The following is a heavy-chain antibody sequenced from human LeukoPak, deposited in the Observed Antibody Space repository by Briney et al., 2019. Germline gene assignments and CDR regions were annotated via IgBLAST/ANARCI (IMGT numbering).Heavy chain of an antibody. Sequence: GASVKVSCKASGYTFTSYGISWVRQAPGQGLEWMGWISAYNGNTNYAQKLQGRVTMTTDTSTSTAYMELRSLRSDDTAVYYCARDPVAAAGKGPPDYWGQGTLVTVSS. CDR1: GYTFTSYG. CDR3: ARDPVAAAGKGPPDY. J-gene: IGHJ4*02. V-gene: IGHV1-18*01. CDR2: ISAYNGNT. D-gene: IGHD6-13*01.